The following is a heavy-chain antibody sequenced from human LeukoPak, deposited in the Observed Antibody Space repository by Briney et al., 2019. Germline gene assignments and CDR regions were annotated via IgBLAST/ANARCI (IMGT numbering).Heavy chain of an antibody. CDR1: GFTFSSYG. J-gene: IGHJ4*02. D-gene: IGHD6-6*01. CDR3: AKADSSSYLGPH. Sequence: GGSLRLSCAASGFTFSSYGMYWVRQAPGKGLEWVAFIRYDGSNKYYADSVKGRFTISRDNSKNTLYLQMNSLRAEDTAVYYCAKADSSSYLGPHWGQGTLVTVSS. CDR2: IRYDGSNK. V-gene: IGHV3-30*02.